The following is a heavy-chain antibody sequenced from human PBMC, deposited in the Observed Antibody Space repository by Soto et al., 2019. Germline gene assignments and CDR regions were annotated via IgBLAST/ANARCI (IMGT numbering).Heavy chain of an antibody. CDR1: GDNFSNYW. V-gene: IGHV5-51*01. CDR2: IYFGDSNV. D-gene: IGHD1-26*01. Sequence: GFGDNFSNYWSGWVRQMPGKGLECMGIIYFGDSNVRYSPSFKGQVTISADKSTSTAYLQWSSLKASDAAVYYCARRRNIVGAQFAFWGQGTLVTVSS. CDR3: ARRRNIVGAQFAF. J-gene: IGHJ4*02.